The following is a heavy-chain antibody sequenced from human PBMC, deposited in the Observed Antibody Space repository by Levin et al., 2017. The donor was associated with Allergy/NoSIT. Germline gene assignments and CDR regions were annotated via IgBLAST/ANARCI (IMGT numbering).Heavy chain of an antibody. V-gene: IGHV3-23*01. CDR3: ASKPGVAVAGTVY. CDR2: ISGSGDTT. J-gene: IGHJ4*02. CDR1: GFTFSNYV. D-gene: IGHD6-19*01. Sequence: GGSLRLSCAASGFTFSNYVMSWVRQAPGKGLEWVSAISGSGDTTSYADSVKGRFTISRDNSKNTLYLQMNSVRAEDTAVYYCASKPGVAVAGTVYWGQGALVTVSS.